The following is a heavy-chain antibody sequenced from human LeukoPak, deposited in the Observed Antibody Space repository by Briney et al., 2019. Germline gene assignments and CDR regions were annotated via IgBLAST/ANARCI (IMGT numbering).Heavy chain of an antibody. CDR3: ASGTIVGARGADN. D-gene: IGHD1-26*01. V-gene: IGHV3-21*01. J-gene: IGHJ4*02. CDR2: ISGTSVHI. CDR1: GFIFSTSS. Sequence: GGSLRLSCSASGFIFSTSSIKWFRQAPGKALEWVSAISGTSVHIYYADSVKGRFSISRDNVKEALYLHMNSLRAEDTTVYYCASGTIVGARGADNWGQGTLVTVFS.